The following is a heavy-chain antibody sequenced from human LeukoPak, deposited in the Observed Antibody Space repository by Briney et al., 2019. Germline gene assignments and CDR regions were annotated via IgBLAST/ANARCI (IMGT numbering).Heavy chain of an antibody. CDR2: VSAYNGKT. D-gene: IGHD1-26*01. J-gene: IGHJ4*02. V-gene: IGHV1-18*01. CDR1: GYTFTSSY. CDR3: ARGGTYYPCIDY. Sequence: ASVKVSCKASGYTFTSSYINWVRQAPGQGLEWMGWVSAYNGKTSYVQNFQGRVTMTTDSSTNTAYMDLTSLTSDDTAVYYCARGGTYYPCIDYWGQGTQVTVSS.